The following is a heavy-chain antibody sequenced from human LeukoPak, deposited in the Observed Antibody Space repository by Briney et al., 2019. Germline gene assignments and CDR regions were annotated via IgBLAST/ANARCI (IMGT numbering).Heavy chain of an antibody. CDR2: TYYRSKWYT. V-gene: IGHV6-1*01. CDR3: ARSTEPIDY. J-gene: IGHJ4*02. D-gene: IGHD1-1*01. Sequence: SQTLSLTCAISGDSVSSNSAAWNWIRQSPSGGLEWLGRTYYRSKWYTYYAASVKSRIAINRDTSKNQFSLQLNSVTPEDTAVYYCARSTEPIDYWGQGTLVTVSS. CDR1: GDSVSSNSAA.